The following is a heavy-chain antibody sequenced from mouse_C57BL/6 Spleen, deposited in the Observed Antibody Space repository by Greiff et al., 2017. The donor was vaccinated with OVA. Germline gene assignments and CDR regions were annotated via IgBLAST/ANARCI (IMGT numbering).Heavy chain of an antibody. D-gene: IGHD1-1*01. J-gene: IGHJ3*01. Sequence: QVQLQQPGAELVKPGASVKMSCKASGYTFTSYWITWVKQRPGQGLEWIGDIYPGSGSTNYNEKFKSKATLTVDTSSSTAYMQLSSLTSEDSAVDYCASTTVVGGGFAYWGQGTLVTVSA. CDR3: ASTTVVGGGFAY. CDR2: IYPGSGST. V-gene: IGHV1-55*01. CDR1: GYTFTSYW.